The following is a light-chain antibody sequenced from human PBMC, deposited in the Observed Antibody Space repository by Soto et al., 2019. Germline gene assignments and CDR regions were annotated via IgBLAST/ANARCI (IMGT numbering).Light chain of an antibody. V-gene: IGLV2-14*01. Sequence: QSVLTQPASVSGSPGQSITLSCTGTSSDVGGYTYVYWYQQHPGKAPKLVIYDVSNRPSGVSNRFSGSKSGNTASLTISGLQAEDEVDYYCNSYTSSSTYVLGPGTQLTV. J-gene: IGLJ1*01. CDR3: NSYTSSSTYV. CDR1: SSDVGGYTY. CDR2: DVS.